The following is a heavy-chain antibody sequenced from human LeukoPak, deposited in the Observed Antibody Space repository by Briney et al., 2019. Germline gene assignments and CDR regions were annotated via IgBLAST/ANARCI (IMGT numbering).Heavy chain of an antibody. D-gene: IGHD6-19*01. CDR2: ISWNSGSI. CDR1: GFTFDDYA. Sequence: GGSLRLSCAASGFTFDDYAMHWVRQAPGKGLEWVSGISWNSGSIGYADSVKGRFTISRDNAKNSLYLQMNSLRAEDTAVYYCARDFLIAVAVLPSYYYYGMDVWGQGTTVTVSS. CDR3: ARDFLIAVAVLPSYYYYGMDV. J-gene: IGHJ6*02. V-gene: IGHV3-9*01.